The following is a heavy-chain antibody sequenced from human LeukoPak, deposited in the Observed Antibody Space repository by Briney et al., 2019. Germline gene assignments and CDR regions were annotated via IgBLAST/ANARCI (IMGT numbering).Heavy chain of an antibody. CDR2: INHSGST. J-gene: IGHJ4*02. CDR3: ARGRPAALDY. CDR1: GGSFSGYY. V-gene: IGHV4-34*01. Sequence: PETLSLTCAVYGGSFSGYYWSWIRQPPGKGLEWIGEINHSGSTNYNPSLKSRVTISVDTSKNQFSLKLSSVTAADTAVCYCARGRPAALDYWGQGTLVTVSS. D-gene: IGHD6-13*01.